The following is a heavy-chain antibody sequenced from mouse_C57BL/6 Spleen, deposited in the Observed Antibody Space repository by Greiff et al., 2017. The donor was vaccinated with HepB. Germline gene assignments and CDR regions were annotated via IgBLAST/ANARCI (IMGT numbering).Heavy chain of an antibody. CDR1: GYTFTDYE. V-gene: IGHV1-15*01. CDR2: IDPETGGT. J-gene: IGHJ2*01. D-gene: IGHD1-1*01. Sequence: VQLQQSGAELVRPGASVTLSCKASGYTFTDYEMHWVKQTPVHGLEWIGAIDPETGGTAYNQKFKGKAILTADKSSSTAYMELRSLTSEDSAVYYCTRWRVTTVVEDYWGQGTTLTVSS. CDR3: TRWRVTTVVEDY.